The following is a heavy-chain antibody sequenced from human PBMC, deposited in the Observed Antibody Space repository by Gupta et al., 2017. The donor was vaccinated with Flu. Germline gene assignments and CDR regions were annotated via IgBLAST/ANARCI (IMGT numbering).Heavy chain of an antibody. J-gene: IGHJ4*02. V-gene: IGHV1-69*01. CDR1: SYA. CDR3: ARDVRGSSGYYFDY. CDR2: IIPIFGTA. Sequence: SYAISWARQAPGQGLEWMGGIIPIFGTANYAQKVQGRVTITADESTSTAYMELSSLRSEDTAVYYCARDVRGSSGYYFDYWGQGTLVTVSS. D-gene: IGHD3-22*01.